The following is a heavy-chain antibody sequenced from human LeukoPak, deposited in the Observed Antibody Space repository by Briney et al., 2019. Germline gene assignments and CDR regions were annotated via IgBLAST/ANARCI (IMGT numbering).Heavy chain of an antibody. CDR1: GFTFSSYS. J-gene: IGHJ6*03. V-gene: IGHV3-21*01. CDR2: ISSSSSYI. Sequence: GGSLRLSCAASGFTFSSYSMNWVRQAPGKGLEWVSSISSSSSYIYYADSVKGRFTISRDNAKNSLYLQMNSLRAEDTAVYYCARGYCSSTSCHDYYYYYMDVWGKGTTVTVSS. D-gene: IGHD2-2*01. CDR3: ARGYCSSTSCHDYYYYYMDV.